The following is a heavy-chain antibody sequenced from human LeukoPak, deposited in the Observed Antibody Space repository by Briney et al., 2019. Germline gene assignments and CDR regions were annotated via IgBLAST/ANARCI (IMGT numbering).Heavy chain of an antibody. D-gene: IGHD3-16*01. CDR1: GYTFTSYG. Sequence: ASVKVSCKASGYTFTSYGISWVRQAPGQGLEWMGWISAYNGNTNYAQKLQGRVTMTTDTSTSTAYMELRSLRSDDTAVYYCARLLYDYVAHGGLGYWGQGTLVTVSS. CDR3: ARLLYDYVAHGGLGY. CDR2: ISAYNGNT. J-gene: IGHJ4*02. V-gene: IGHV1-18*01.